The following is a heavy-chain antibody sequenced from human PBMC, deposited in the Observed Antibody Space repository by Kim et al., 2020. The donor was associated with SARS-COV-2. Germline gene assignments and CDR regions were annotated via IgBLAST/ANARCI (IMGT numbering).Heavy chain of an antibody. CDR3: ARYKWNDTSSPLYWFYP. Sequence: GGSLRLSCAASGFTFNDSEINWVRQAPGKDLEWVAYISNTATTNASAYSVTGRVSITIASADNSQKLHLHSLSAKATAVSYCARYKWNDTSSPLYWFYP. CDR2: ISNTATTN. CDR1: GFTFNDSE. D-gene: IGHD1-1*01. J-gene: IGHJ5*02. V-gene: IGHV3-48*03.